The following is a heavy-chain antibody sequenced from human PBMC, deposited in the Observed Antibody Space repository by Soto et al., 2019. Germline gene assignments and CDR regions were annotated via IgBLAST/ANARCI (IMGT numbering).Heavy chain of an antibody. CDR3: ARTDPYGGNYIDY. J-gene: IGHJ4*02. D-gene: IGHD4-17*01. CDR2: IYYSGST. CDR1: GGSISSGGYY. V-gene: IGHV4-31*03. Sequence: PSETLSLTCTVSGGSISSGGYYWSWIRQHPGKGLEWIGYIYYSGSTYYNPSLKSRVTISVDTSKNQFSLKLSSVTAADTAVYFCARTDPYGGNYIDYWVKGTLVTVP.